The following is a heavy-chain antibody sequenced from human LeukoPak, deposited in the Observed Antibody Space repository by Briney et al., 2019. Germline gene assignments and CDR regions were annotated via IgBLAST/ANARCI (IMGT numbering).Heavy chain of an antibody. V-gene: IGHV4-4*07. CDR1: DGSISSYY. D-gene: IGHD2-15*01. CDR2: IYTSGST. Sequence: PSETLSLTCTVSDGSISSYYWSWIRQPAGKGLEWIGRIYTSGSTNYNPSLKSRVTISVDTSKNQFSLKLSSVTAADTAVYYCARRGYCSGGSCYSFDYWGQGTLVTVSS. CDR3: ARRGYCSGGSCYSFDY. J-gene: IGHJ4*02.